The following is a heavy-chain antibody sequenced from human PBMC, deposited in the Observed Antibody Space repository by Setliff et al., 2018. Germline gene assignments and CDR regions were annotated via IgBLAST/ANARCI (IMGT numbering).Heavy chain of an antibody. V-gene: IGHV4-34*01. Sequence: PSETLSLTCAVYSGSFSGCYWSWIRQPPGKGLEWIGEINHSGSTNYNPSLKSRVTISVDTSKNQFSLKLSSVTAADTAVYYCARGHPPSDSSGYYYAYWGQGTLVTVSS. CDR1: SGSFSGCY. D-gene: IGHD3-22*01. CDR3: ARGHPPSDSSGYYYAY. CDR2: INHSGST. J-gene: IGHJ4*02.